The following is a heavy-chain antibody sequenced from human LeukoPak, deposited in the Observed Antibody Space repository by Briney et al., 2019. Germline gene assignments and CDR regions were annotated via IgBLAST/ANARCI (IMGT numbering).Heavy chain of an antibody. CDR2: IIPIFGTA. CDR1: GGTFLTYA. CDR3: ARDVGVSGVVTPFDY. V-gene: IGHV1-69*01. D-gene: IGHD3-3*01. Sequence: ASVKASCKASGGTFLTYAFSWGRQPPGQGLEWRGGIIPIFGTANNAQKFPGRVTITADESTSTAYMELSSLRSEDTAVYYCARDVGVSGVVTPFDYWGQGTLVTVSS. J-gene: IGHJ4*02.